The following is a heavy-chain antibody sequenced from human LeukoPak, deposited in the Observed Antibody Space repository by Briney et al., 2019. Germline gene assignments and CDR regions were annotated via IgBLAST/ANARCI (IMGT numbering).Heavy chain of an antibody. Sequence: SETLSLTCAVYGGSFSDYFWNWIRQTPGKGLEWIGEINHGGGTNYNPSLKSRATISVDTSKKQFSLNLTSVTAADTDVYYCARGEDGTGDYRPTYFDSWGQGTLVTVSS. CDR1: GGSFSDYF. J-gene: IGHJ4*02. CDR3: ARGEDGTGDYRPTYFDS. D-gene: IGHD4-17*01. V-gene: IGHV4-34*01. CDR2: INHGGGT.